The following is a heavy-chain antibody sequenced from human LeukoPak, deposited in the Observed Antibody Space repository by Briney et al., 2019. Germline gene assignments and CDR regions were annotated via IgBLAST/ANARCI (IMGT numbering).Heavy chain of an antibody. V-gene: IGHV1-69*05. CDR3: ARDGPTWAGDCSGGSCYSPTRAPDY. J-gene: IGHJ4*02. Sequence: SVKVSCKASGYTFTSYGISWVRQAPGQGLEWMGRIIPIFGTANYAQKFQGRVTITTDESTSTAYMELSSLRSEDTAVYYCARDGPTWAGDCSGGSCYSPTRAPDYWGQGTLVTVSS. CDR2: IIPIFGTA. CDR1: GYTFTSYG. D-gene: IGHD2-15*01.